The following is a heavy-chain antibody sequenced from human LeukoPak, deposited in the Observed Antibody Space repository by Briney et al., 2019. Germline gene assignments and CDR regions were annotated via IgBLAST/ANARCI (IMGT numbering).Heavy chain of an antibody. Sequence: GGSLRLSCAASGFTFSSYAMSWVRQAPGKGLEWVSAISGSGGSTYYADSVKGRFTISRDNSKNTLYLQMNSLRAEDTAVYYCAKWPYYDFWSGLCDYWGQGTLVTVSS. CDR2: ISGSGGST. D-gene: IGHD3-3*01. CDR1: GFTFSSYA. J-gene: IGHJ4*02. V-gene: IGHV3-23*01. CDR3: AKWPYYDFWSGLCDY.